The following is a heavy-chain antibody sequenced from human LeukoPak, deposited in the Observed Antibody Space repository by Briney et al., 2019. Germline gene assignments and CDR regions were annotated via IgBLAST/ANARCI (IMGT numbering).Heavy chain of an antibody. D-gene: IGHD1-20*01. CDR1: GGSISSSNW. V-gene: IGHV4-4*02. CDR3: ARVNWNDESYFDY. CDR2: IYHSGST. J-gene: IGHJ4*02. Sequence: SGTLSLTCAVSGGSISSSNWWSWVRQPPGKGLEWIGEIYHSGSTNYNPSLKSRVTISVDKSKNQFSLKLSSVTAADTAVYYCARVNWNDESYFDYWGQGTLVTVSS.